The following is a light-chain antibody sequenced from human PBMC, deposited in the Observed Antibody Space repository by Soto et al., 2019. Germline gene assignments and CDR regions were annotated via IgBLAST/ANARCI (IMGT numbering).Light chain of an antibody. CDR2: GAS. V-gene: IGKV3-20*01. CDR3: QQYGPYT. CDR1: QSVSSY. J-gene: IGKJ2*01. Sequence: EIVLTQSPATLSLSPGERATLSCRASQSVSSYLAWYQQKPGQPPRLLIYGASTRATGIPDRFSGSGSGTDFTLTISRLEPEDFAVYYCQQYGPYTFGQGTKVDIK.